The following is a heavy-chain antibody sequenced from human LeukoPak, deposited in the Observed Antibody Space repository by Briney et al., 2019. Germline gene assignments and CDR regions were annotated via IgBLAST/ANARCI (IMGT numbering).Heavy chain of an antibody. D-gene: IGHD3-22*01. CDR3: AKYTGRDYYDSSGSLCFDY. CDR2: ISCSGGST. Sequence: PAGSLRLSCAASGFTFSSYAMSWVRQAPGKGLEWVSAISCSGGSTYYADSVKGRFTISRDNSKNTLYLQMNSLRAEDTAVYYCAKYTGRDYYDSSGSLCFDYWGQGTLVTVSS. J-gene: IGHJ4*02. CDR1: GFTFSSYA. V-gene: IGHV3-23*01.